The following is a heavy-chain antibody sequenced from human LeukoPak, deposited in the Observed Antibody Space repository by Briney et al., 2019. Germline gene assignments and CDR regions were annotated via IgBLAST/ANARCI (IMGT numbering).Heavy chain of an antibody. CDR1: GYTFTGYY. J-gene: IGHJ4*02. V-gene: IGHV1-18*04. Sequence: ASVKVSCKASGYTFTGYYMHWVRQAPGQGLEWMGWISAYNGNTNYAQKLQGRVTMTTDTSTSTAYMELRSLRSDDTAVYYCARSMITFGGVIVDNFDYWGQGTLVTVSS. CDR2: ISAYNGNT. CDR3: ARSMITFGGVIVDNFDY. D-gene: IGHD3-16*02.